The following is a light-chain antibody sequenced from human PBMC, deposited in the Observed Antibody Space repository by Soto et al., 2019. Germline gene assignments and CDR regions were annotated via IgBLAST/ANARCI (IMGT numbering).Light chain of an antibody. V-gene: IGKV2-30*01. CDR3: MQNAHWPYT. Sequence: DVVMTQSPLSLPVTLGQPASISCRSSQSLVYSDGNTYLNWFQQRPGQSPRRLIYRVSNRDSGVPDRFSGSGSGTDFTLKISRVEAEDVGVYYCMQNAHWPYTVGQGTKLEIK. J-gene: IGKJ2*01. CDR2: RVS. CDR1: QSLVYSDGNTY.